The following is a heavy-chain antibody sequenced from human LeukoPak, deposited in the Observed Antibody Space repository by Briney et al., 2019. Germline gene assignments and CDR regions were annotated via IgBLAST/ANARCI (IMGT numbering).Heavy chain of an antibody. J-gene: IGHJ4*02. CDR2: INHSGIT. CDR3: ARATIYDYVWGGDRYYYFDY. CDR1: GGSFSGYS. D-gene: IGHD3-16*02. Sequence: SETLSLTCAIYGGSFSGYSWTWIRQPPGKGLEWIGEINHSGITDYNPSLKSRVTISIKTSENQFSLKLTSVTAADTAVYYCARATIYDYVWGGDRYYYFDYWGQGTLVTVSS. V-gene: IGHV4-34*01.